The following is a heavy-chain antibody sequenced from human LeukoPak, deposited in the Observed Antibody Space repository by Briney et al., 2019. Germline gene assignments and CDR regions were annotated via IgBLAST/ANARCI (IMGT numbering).Heavy chain of an antibody. CDR3: AAHPHCSSTSCYPYYYYYYMDV. V-gene: IGHV1-18*01. D-gene: IGHD2-2*01. J-gene: IGHJ6*03. CDR2: ISAYNGNT. Sequence: GASVKLSCKASGSTFTSYGISWVRQAPGQGLEWMGWISAYNGNTNYAQKLQGRVTMTTDTSTSTAYMELRSLRSDDTAVYYCAAHPHCSSTSCYPYYYYYYMDVWGKGTTVTVSS. CDR1: GSTFTSYG.